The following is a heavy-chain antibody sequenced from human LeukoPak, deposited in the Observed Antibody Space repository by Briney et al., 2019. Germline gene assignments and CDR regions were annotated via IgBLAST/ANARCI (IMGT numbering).Heavy chain of an antibody. CDR1: GFTFSSYS. J-gene: IGHJ4*02. D-gene: IGHD3-16*01. Sequence: GGSLRLSCAASGFTFSSYSMNWVRQAPGKGLEWVSSISSSSSYIYYADSVKGRFTISRDNAKNSLYLQMNSLRAEDTAVYYCARDRSAIMITFEADYWGQGTLVTVSS. CDR3: ARDRSAIMITFEADY. CDR2: ISSSSSYI. V-gene: IGHV3-21*01.